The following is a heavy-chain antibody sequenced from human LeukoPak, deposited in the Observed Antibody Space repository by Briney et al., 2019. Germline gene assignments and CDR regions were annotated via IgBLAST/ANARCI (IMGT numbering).Heavy chain of an antibody. Sequence: NPSETLSLTCAVYGGSFSGYYWSWIRQPPGKGLEWIGEINHSGSTNYNPSLKSRVTISVDTSKNQFSLKLSSVTAADTAVYYCARCCTNGKGINNWFDPWGQGTLVTVSS. V-gene: IGHV4-34*01. CDR3: ARCCTNGKGINNWFDP. D-gene: IGHD2-8*01. CDR2: INHSGST. J-gene: IGHJ5*02. CDR1: GGSFSGYY.